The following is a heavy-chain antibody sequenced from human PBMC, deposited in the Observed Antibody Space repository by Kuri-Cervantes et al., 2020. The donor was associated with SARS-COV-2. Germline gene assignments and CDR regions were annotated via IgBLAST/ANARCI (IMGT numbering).Heavy chain of an antibody. J-gene: IGHJ4*02. CDR2: ISYDGSNK. V-gene: IGHV3-30-3*01. CDR3: ARPVDSSGYGRPDY. Sequence: GGSLRLSCAASGFTFSSYAMHWVRQAPGKGLEWVAVISYDGSNKYYVDSVKGRFTISRDNSKNTLYLQMNSLRAEDTAVYYCARPVDSSGYGRPDYWGQGTLVTVSS. D-gene: IGHD3-22*01. CDR1: GFTFSSYA.